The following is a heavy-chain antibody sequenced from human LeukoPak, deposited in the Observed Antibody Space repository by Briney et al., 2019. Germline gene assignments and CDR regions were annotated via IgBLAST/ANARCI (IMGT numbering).Heavy chain of an antibody. D-gene: IGHD4-17*01. Sequence: SVKVSCKASGGTFISYAISWVRQAPGQGLEWMGGIIPIFGTANYAQKFQGRVTITADESTSTAYMELSSLRSEDTAVYYCARSYDYGDYESGYWGQGTLVTVSS. V-gene: IGHV1-69*13. J-gene: IGHJ4*02. CDR2: IIPIFGTA. CDR1: GGTFISYA. CDR3: ARSYDYGDYESGY.